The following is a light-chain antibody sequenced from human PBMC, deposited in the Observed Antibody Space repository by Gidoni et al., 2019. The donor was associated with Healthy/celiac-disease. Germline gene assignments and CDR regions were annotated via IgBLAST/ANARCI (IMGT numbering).Light chain of an antibody. V-gene: IGKV1-39*01. J-gene: IGKJ1*01. CDR3: QQSYSTPWT. CDR2: ASS. Sequence: DIQMTQSPSSLSASVGDRVSITCRASQSISSYFTWYQQKPGKAPKLLIYASSSVQSGVPSRFSGSGSGTDFTLTISSLQPEYFATYYCQQSYSTPWTFGQGTKVEIK. CDR1: QSISSY.